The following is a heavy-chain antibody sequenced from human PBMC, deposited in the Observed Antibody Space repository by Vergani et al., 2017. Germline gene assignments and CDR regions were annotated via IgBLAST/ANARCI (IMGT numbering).Heavy chain of an antibody. CDR2: INPSGGST. V-gene: IGHV1-46*01. CDR3: ARDRWRGLRVATRRQFGAFDI. Sequence: QVQLVQSGAEVKKPGASVKVSCKASGYTFTSYYMHWVRQAPGQGLEWMGIINPSGGSTSYAQKFQGRVTMTRDTSTSTVYMELSSLRSEDTAVYYCARDRWRGLRVATRRQFGAFDIWGQGTMVTVSS. J-gene: IGHJ3*02. CDR1: GYTFTSYY. D-gene: IGHD5-12*01.